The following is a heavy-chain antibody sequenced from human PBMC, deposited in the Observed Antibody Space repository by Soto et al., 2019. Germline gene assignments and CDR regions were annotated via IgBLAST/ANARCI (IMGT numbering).Heavy chain of an antibody. D-gene: IGHD6-19*01. J-gene: IGHJ4*02. CDR3: ARSVAVPGAHIDY. Sequence: SETLSLTCSVSGGSISGSYWSWIRQSPGKGLEWLGYVYYTGSTNYSPSLRSRVSISVDTSKNEFSLRPSSVTAADTAVYFCARSVAVPGAHIDYWGQGTQVTVSS. CDR2: VYYTGST. CDR1: GGSISGSY. V-gene: IGHV4-59*01.